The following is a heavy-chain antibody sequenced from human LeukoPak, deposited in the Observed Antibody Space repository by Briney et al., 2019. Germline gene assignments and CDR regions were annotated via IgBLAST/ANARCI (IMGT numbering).Heavy chain of an antibody. Sequence: PSETLSLTCTVSGGSISSSSYYWGWIRQPPGKGLEWIGSIYYSGNSYYNPSPKSRVTISVDTSKNQFSLKLSSVTAADTAVYYCARLGGSCTNGVCYYYYYYGMDVWGQGTTVTVSS. CDR3: ARLGGSCTNGVCYYYYYYGMDV. J-gene: IGHJ6*02. V-gene: IGHV4-39*01. CDR2: IYYSGNS. D-gene: IGHD2-8*01. CDR1: GGSISSSSYY.